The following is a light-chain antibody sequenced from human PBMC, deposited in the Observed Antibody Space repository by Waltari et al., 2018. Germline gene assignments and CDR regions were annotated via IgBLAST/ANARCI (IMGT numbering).Light chain of an antibody. Sequence: EIVMTQSPVTLSVSPGERATLSCRASQSVSTNLAWYQQKPGQPPRLLIYGASTRSTGVPARFSVSGSGTEFTLTISSLQSEDFAIYYCQQYNNWPETFGQGTKLEIK. CDR2: GAS. CDR3: QQYNNWPET. CDR1: QSVSTN. J-gene: IGKJ2*01. V-gene: IGKV3-15*01.